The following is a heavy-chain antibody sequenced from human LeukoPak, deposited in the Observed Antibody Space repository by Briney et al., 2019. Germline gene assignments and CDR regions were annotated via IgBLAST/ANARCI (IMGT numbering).Heavy chain of an antibody. CDR3: GRYGQVPID. D-gene: IGHD3-10*01. CDR1: GFTFSNVW. CDR2: IKQDGSEK. J-gene: IGHJ4*02. V-gene: IGHV3-7*03. Sequence: PGGSLRLSCAASGFTFSNVWMSWVRQAPGKGLEWVANIKQDGSEKNYVDSVKGRFTISRDNAKNSLYLQMNRLRVEDTAVYYCGRYGQVPIDWGQGTLVTVSS.